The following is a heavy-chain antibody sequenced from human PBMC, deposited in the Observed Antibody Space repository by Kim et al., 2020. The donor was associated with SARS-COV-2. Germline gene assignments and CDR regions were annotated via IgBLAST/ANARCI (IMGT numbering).Heavy chain of an antibody. D-gene: IGHD6-19*01. V-gene: IGHV4-61*01. CDR2: IYYSGST. CDR1: GGSVSSGSYY. Sequence: SETLSLTCTVSGGSVSSGSYYCSWIRQPPGKGLEWIGYIYYSGSTNYNPSLKSRVTISVDTSKNQFSLKLSSVTAADTAVYYCARGGRSGWSRWFDPWGQGTLVTVSS. CDR3: ARGGRSGWSRWFDP. J-gene: IGHJ5*02.